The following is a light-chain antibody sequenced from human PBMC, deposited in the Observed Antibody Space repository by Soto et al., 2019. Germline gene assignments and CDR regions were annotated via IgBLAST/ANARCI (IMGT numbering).Light chain of an antibody. CDR2: LGS. Sequence: DIVMTQSPLSLPVTPGEPASISCRSSQSLLHRNGYNYLDWYLQKPGQSPQLLIYLGSNRASGVHDRFSGSGSGTDFTLKISRVEAEDVGVYYCRQALQTPLTFGGGTKVEIK. CDR3: RQALQTPLT. CDR1: QSLLHRNGYNY. J-gene: IGKJ4*01. V-gene: IGKV2-28*01.